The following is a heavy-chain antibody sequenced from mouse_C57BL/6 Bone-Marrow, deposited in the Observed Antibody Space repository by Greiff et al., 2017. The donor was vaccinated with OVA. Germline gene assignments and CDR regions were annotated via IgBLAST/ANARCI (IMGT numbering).Heavy chain of an antibody. CDR2: IYPRSGNT. Sequence: VQLQQSGAELARPGASVKLSCKASGYTFTSYGLSWVKQRTGQGLEWIGEIYPRSGNTYYNEKFKGKATLTADKSSSTAYMELRSLTSEDSAVYFCARFTTVVATDYWGQGTTLTVSS. D-gene: IGHD1-1*01. CDR1: GYTFTSYG. V-gene: IGHV1-81*01. CDR3: ARFTTVVATDY. J-gene: IGHJ2*01.